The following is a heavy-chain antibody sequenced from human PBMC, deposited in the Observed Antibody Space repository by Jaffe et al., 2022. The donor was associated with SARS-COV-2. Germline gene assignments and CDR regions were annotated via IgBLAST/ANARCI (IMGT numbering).Heavy chain of an antibody. CDR1: GFTFSSYA. J-gene: IGHJ4*02. CDR2: IGGSGVGT. V-gene: IGHV3-23*01. CDR3: AKEVGAPAGFHYFDY. Sequence: EVQLLESGGGLVQPGGSLKLSCAASGFTFSSYAMSWVRQAPGKGLEWVSAIGGSGVGTYFADSVKGRFTISRDNSKNTLYLQMNSLRAEDTAVYYCAKEVGAPAGFHYFDYWGQGALVTVSS. D-gene: IGHD6-13*01.